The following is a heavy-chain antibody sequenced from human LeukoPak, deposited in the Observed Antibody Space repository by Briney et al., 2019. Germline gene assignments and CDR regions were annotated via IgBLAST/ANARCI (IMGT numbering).Heavy chain of an antibody. CDR1: GGSISSSSYY. J-gene: IGHJ5*02. Sequence: SENLSLTCTVSGGSISSSSYYWGWIHQPPGKGLEWIGSIYYSGSTYYNPSLKSRVTISVDTSKNQFSLKLSSVTAADTAVYYCARVVVVPAATAWFDPWGQGTLVTVSS. D-gene: IGHD2-2*01. CDR3: ARVVVVPAATAWFDP. CDR2: IYYSGST. V-gene: IGHV4-39*01.